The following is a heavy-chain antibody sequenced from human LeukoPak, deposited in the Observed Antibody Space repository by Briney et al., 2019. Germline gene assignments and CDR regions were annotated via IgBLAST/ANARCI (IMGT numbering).Heavy chain of an antibody. Sequence: SETLSLTCTVSGGSISSSSYYWGWIRQPPGEGLEWIGSIYYSGSTYYNPSLKSRVTISVDTSKNQFSLKLSSVTAADTAVYYCARIGLDSSGNDYWGQGTLVTVSS. D-gene: IGHD6-19*01. J-gene: IGHJ4*02. CDR2: IYYSGST. CDR3: ARIGLDSSGNDY. CDR1: GGSISSSSYY. V-gene: IGHV4-39*01.